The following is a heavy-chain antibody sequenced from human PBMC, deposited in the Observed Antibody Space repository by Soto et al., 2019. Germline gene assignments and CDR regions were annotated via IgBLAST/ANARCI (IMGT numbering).Heavy chain of an antibody. CDR1: GFTFSSYA. CDR2: ISGSGGST. Sequence: EVQLLESGGGLVQPGGSLRLSCAASGFTFSSYAMSWVRQAPGKGLEWVSAISGSGGSTYYADSVKGRFTISRDNSKKTLYLQRNSLGAEDTAVYYCAKEGRELGGGYFDYWGQGTLVTVSS. CDR3: AKEGRELGGGYFDY. D-gene: IGHD1-26*01. V-gene: IGHV3-23*01. J-gene: IGHJ4*02.